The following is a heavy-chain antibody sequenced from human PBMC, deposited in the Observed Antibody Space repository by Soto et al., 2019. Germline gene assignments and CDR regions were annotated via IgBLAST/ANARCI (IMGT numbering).Heavy chain of an antibody. J-gene: IGHJ6*02. Sequence: PAGPLRLSCAASGFTFSSYAMHWVRQAPGKGLEWVAVISYDGSNKYYADSVKGRFTISRDNSKNPLYLHMNSLRAEDTAVYCCARDLRGGDYYYYGMDVWGQGTTVTVSS. V-gene: IGHV3-30-3*01. D-gene: IGHD1-26*01. CDR3: ARDLRGGDYYYYGMDV. CDR2: ISYDGSNK. CDR1: GFTFSSYA.